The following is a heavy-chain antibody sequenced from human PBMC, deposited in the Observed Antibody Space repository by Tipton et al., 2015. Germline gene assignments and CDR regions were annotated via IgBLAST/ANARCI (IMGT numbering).Heavy chain of an antibody. J-gene: IGHJ4*02. D-gene: IGHD5-24*01. CDR2: IRSSGSTK. CDR3: AVGRRDGYNFPHDS. Sequence: SLRLSCTASGFTFSSYEMNWVRQAPGKGLEWVSYIRSSGSTKYYADSVKGRFTMSRDNAKNSIYLQMNSLRAGDTAVYYCAVGRRDGYNFPHDSWGQGVRVTVSS. CDR1: GFTFSSYE. V-gene: IGHV3-48*03.